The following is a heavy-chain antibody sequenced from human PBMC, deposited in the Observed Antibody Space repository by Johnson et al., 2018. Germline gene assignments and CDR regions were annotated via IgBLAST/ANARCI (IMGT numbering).Heavy chain of an antibody. J-gene: IGHJ3*02. CDR3: AKDRLVVVTAIPNDVCDI. Sequence: VETGGSLRLSCVASGFSFSSYAMSWVRQAPGKGLEWVSGISGSGGTTYYIDSVKGRFTTSRDTSRNTLYLQMNSLRVDDTAVYYCAKDRLVVVTAIPNDVCDIWGHGTMVSVSS. CDR1: GFSFSSYA. CDR2: ISGSGGTT. V-gene: IGHV3-23*01. D-gene: IGHD2-21*02.